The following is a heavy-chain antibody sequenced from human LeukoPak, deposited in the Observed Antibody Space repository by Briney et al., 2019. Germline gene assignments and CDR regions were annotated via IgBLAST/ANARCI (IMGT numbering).Heavy chain of an antibody. D-gene: IGHD3-10*01. J-gene: IGHJ4*02. CDR1: GGSFSGYY. Sequence: PSETLSLTCAVYGGSFSGYYWSWLRQPPGKGLEWIGEINHSGSTNYNPSLKSRVTIPVDTSKNQFSLKLSSVTAADTAVYYCARGRGSAYYYGSGSRYFDYWGQGTLVTVSS. CDR2: INHSGST. V-gene: IGHV4-34*01. CDR3: ARGRGSAYYYGSGSRYFDY.